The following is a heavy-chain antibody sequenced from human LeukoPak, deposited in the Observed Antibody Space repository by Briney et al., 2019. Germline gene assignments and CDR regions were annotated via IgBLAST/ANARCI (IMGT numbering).Heavy chain of an antibody. Sequence: GGSLRLSCAASGFTVSSNYMSWIRQAPGKGLEWVSYISSSGSTIYYADSVKGRFTISRDNAKNSLYLQMNSLRAEDTAVYYCARAPRGGPGHYMDVWGKGTTVTISS. V-gene: IGHV3-11*01. CDR2: ISSSGSTI. CDR3: ARAPRGGPGHYMDV. J-gene: IGHJ6*03. CDR1: GFTVSSNY. D-gene: IGHD6-25*01.